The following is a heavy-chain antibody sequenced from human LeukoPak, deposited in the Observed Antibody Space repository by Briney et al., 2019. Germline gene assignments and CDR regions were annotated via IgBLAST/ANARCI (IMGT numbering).Heavy chain of an antibody. V-gene: IGHV4-39*07. Sequence: NPSETLSLTCTVSGGSISSTNYYWGWIRQPPGKGLEWIGSIYYSGSTYYNPSLKSRVTISVDTSKNHFSLKLSSVTAADTAVYYRASGSWYVDTPPYWGQGTLVTVSS. CDR2: IYYSGST. CDR3: ASGSWYVDTPPY. CDR1: GGSISSTNYY. D-gene: IGHD6-13*01. J-gene: IGHJ4*02.